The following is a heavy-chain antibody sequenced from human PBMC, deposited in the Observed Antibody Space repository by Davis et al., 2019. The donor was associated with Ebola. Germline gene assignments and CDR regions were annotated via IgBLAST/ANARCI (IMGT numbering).Heavy chain of an antibody. Sequence: SETLSLTCTVSGYSISSGFSWGWIRQPPGKGLEWIGSMYHSGRANYNPSLKSRVTISIDTSRNQFSLKLTSVTAADTAVYYCARDFVHWGQGTLVPVSS. V-gene: IGHV4-38-2*02. CDR3: ARDFVH. J-gene: IGHJ4*02. CDR2: MYHSGRA. D-gene: IGHD3-16*02. CDR1: GYSISSGFS.